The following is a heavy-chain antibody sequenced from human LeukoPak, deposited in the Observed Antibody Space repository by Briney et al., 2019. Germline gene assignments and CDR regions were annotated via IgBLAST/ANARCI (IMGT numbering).Heavy chain of an antibody. Sequence: ASVKVSCRASGYTFTGYYMHWVRQAPGQGLEWMGWINPNSGGTNYAQKFQGRATMTRDTSISTAYMELSRLRSDDTAVYYCARASPTVVTFDYWGQGTLVTVSS. J-gene: IGHJ4*02. CDR2: INPNSGGT. CDR1: GYTFTGYY. CDR3: ARASPTVVTFDY. D-gene: IGHD4-23*01. V-gene: IGHV1-2*02.